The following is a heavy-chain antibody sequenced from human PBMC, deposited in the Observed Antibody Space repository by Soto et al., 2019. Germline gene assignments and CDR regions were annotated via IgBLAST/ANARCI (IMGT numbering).Heavy chain of an antibody. CDR2: IYYSGST. D-gene: IGHD3-22*01. CDR1: GGSISSGGYY. CDR3: ARLCITMIVVGSYGMDV. J-gene: IGHJ6*02. Sequence: QVQLQESGPGLVKPSQTLSLTCTVSGGSISSGGYYWSWIRQHPGKGLEWIGYIYYSGSTYYNPSLKSRVTISVDTSKNQFSLKLSSVTAAGTAVSYCARLCITMIVVGSYGMDVWGQGTTVTVSS. V-gene: IGHV4-31*03.